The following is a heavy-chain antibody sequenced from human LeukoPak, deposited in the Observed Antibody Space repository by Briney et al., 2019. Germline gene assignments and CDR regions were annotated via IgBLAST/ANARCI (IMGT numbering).Heavy chain of an antibody. D-gene: IGHD3-10*01. CDR3: ARDRAYSDYKGTTYYFDY. J-gene: IGHJ4*02. Sequence: SQTLSLTCPVAAGSISSNYWSWIRQPAGKGLEWIGRMYTSGSTNYNPSLKSRVTMSVDTSKNQFSLKLSPVTAADTAVYYCARDRAYSDYKGTTYYFDYWGQGTLVTVSS. CDR2: MYTSGST. V-gene: IGHV4-4*07. CDR1: AGSISSNY.